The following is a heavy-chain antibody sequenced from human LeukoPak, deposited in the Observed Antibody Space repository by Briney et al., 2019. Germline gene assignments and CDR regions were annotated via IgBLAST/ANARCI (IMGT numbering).Heavy chain of an antibody. V-gene: IGHV3-23*01. J-gene: IGHJ4*02. Sequence: GGSLRLSCAASGFTFSSYAMSWVRQAPGKGLEWVSAISGSGGSTYYADSVKGRFTISRDNSKNTLYLQMNSLRAEDTAVYYCAKVKRSYYDILTGYSTYYFDYWSQGTLVTVSS. CDR1: GFTFSSYA. CDR2: ISGSGGST. D-gene: IGHD3-9*01. CDR3: AKVKRSYYDILTGYSTYYFDY.